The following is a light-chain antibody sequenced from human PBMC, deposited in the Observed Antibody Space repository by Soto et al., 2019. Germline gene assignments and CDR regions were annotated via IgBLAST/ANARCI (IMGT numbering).Light chain of an antibody. Sequence: QSALTQPASVSGSPGQSITISCTGTSSDVGGYNYVSWYQQHPGKAPKFMIYDVSNRPSGVSNRFSGSKSGNTASLTISGLQAEDEADYYCSSYTSSSTLEGVVFGGGTQLTVL. V-gene: IGLV2-14*01. J-gene: IGLJ2*01. CDR3: SSYTSSSTLEGVV. CDR2: DVS. CDR1: SSDVGGYNY.